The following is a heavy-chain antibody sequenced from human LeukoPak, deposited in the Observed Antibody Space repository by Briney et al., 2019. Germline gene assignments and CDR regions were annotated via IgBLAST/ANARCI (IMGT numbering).Heavy chain of an antibody. CDR1: GFTVSSNY. CDR3: ARHRDGYNPDY. V-gene: IGHV3-53*01. J-gene: IGHJ4*02. D-gene: IGHD5-24*01. CDR2: IYSGGST. Sequence: GGSLRLSCAASGFTVSSNYMSWVRQAPGKGLEWVLVIYSGGSTYYADSVKGRFTISRDNSKNTLYLQMNSLRAEDTAVYYCARHRDGYNPDYWGQGTLVTVSS.